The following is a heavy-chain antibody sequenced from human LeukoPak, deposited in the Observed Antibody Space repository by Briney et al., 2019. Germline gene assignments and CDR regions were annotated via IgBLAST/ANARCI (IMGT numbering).Heavy chain of an antibody. V-gene: IGHV3-23*01. CDR3: AKSPMYYYDSSGYRKVFDY. Sequence: GGSLRLSCAASGFTFSSYAMSWVRQAPGKGLEWVSAISGSGGSTYYADSVKGRFTIFRDNSKNTLYLQMNSLRAEDTAVYYCAKSPMYYYDSSGYRKVFDYWGQGTLVTVSS. CDR1: GFTFSSYA. D-gene: IGHD3-22*01. J-gene: IGHJ4*02. CDR2: ISGSGGST.